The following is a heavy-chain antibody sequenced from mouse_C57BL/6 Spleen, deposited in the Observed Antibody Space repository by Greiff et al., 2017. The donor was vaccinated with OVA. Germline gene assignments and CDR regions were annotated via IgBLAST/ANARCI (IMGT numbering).Heavy chain of an antibody. Sequence: VKLMESGPGLVQPSQSLSITCTVSGFSLTSYGVHWVRQSPGKGLEWLGVIWSGGSTDYNAAFISRLSISKDNSKSQVFFKMNSLQADDTAIYYCARTGWDNFDVWGTGTTVTVSS. CDR2: IWSGGST. D-gene: IGHD4-1*01. J-gene: IGHJ1*03. CDR1: GFSLTSYG. V-gene: IGHV2-2*01. CDR3: ARTGWDNFDV.